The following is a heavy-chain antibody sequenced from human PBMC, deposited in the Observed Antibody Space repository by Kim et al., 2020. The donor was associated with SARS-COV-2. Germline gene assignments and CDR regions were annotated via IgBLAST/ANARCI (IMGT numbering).Heavy chain of an antibody. J-gene: IGHJ4*02. Sequence: ASVKVSCKVSGYTLTELSMHWVRQAPGKGLEWMGGFDPEDGETIYAQKFQGRVTMTEDTSTDTAYMELSSLRSEDTAVYYCATDHHKSAFYDILTGYSHTDGFYFDYWGQGTLVTVSS. CDR3: ATDHHKSAFYDILTGYSHTDGFYFDY. V-gene: IGHV1-24*01. CDR1: GYTLTELS. D-gene: IGHD3-9*01. CDR2: FDPEDGET.